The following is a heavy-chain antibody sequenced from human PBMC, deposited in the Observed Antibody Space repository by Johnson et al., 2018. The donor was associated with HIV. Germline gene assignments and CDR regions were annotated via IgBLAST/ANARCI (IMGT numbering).Heavy chain of an antibody. Sequence: QVQLVESGGGVVQPGRSLRISCAASEFTFSNYDMHWVRQAPGKGLEWVAVVWYDGSNKYYADSVKGRFTIFRDNSENTLYLQMNSLRVEDTAVYYCAKPQTGIAVAAHFAFDIWGQGTMVTVSS. CDR3: AKPQTGIAVAAHFAFDI. D-gene: IGHD6-19*01. CDR1: EFTFSNYD. CDR2: VWYDGSNK. V-gene: IGHV3-30*18. J-gene: IGHJ3*02.